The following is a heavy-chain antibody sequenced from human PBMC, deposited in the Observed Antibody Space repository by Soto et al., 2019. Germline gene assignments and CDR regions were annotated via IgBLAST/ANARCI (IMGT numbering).Heavy chain of an antibody. CDR2: LYYSGTT. J-gene: IGHJ4*02. CDR1: GDSISSSY. CDR3: ARGALWFGEFDY. V-gene: IGHV4-59*01. D-gene: IGHD3-10*01. Sequence: QVQLQESGPGLVKPSETLSLTCTVSGDSISSSYWCWIRQPPGKGLEWIGYLYYSGTTNYNPSLKSRVTISVDTSKNQFSLKLRSVTEADTAVYYCARGALWFGEFDYWGQGTLVSVSS.